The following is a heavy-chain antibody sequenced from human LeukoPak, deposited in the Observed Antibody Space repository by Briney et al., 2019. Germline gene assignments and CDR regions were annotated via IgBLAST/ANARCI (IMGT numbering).Heavy chain of an antibody. CDR1: GFTFSSYG. V-gene: IGHV3-33*01. D-gene: IGHD3-10*01. CDR2: IWYDGSNK. CDR3: ARVARTMVRGVVRYYYYGMDV. J-gene: IGHJ6*02. Sequence: SGGSLRLSCAASGFTFSSYGMHWVRQAPGKGLEWVAVIWYDGSNKYYADSVKGRFTISRDNSRNTLYLQMNSLRAEDTAVYYCARVARTMVRGVVRYYYYGMDVWGQGTTVTVSS.